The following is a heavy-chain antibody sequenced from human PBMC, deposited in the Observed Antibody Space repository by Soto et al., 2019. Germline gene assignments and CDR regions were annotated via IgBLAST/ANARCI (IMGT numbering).Heavy chain of an antibody. Sequence: QAQLQESSPGLVRPSGTLSLTCTVSRFSVTNNKYWNWVRQSPGTALEWIGEIYHSGATYYNPSLSGRASISMDKSKNQISLNLTSVTAADTAVYYCARDSRYCTDGGCSIRRDAFDVCGQGTLVTVSS. CDR3: ARDSRYCTDGGCSIRRDAFDV. J-gene: IGHJ3*01. D-gene: IGHD2-15*01. CDR1: RFSVTNNKY. CDR2: IYHSGAT. V-gene: IGHV4-4*02.